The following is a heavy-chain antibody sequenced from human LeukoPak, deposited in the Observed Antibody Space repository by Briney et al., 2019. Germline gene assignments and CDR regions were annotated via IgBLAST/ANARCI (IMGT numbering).Heavy chain of an antibody. CDR1: GYTFSDYY. J-gene: IGHJ4*02. CDR2: INPNSGGT. Sequence: ASVKVSCKASGYTFSDYYMHWVRQAPGQGLEWMGWINPNSGGTNYAQKFQGRVTMTRDTSISTAYMELSRLRSDDTAVYYCARSLSYDSSGGFDYWGQGTLVTVSS. V-gene: IGHV1-2*02. CDR3: ARSLSYDSSGGFDY. D-gene: IGHD3-22*01.